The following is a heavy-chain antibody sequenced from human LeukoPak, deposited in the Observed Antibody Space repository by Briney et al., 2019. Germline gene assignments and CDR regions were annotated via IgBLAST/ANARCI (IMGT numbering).Heavy chain of an antibody. CDR2: ISDRTGAT. J-gene: IGHJ4*02. D-gene: IGHD6-19*01. V-gene: IGHV3-23*01. Sequence: PGGSLRLSCSASGFTFTTNAMSWVRQAPGKGLEWVSAISDRTGATYYADSEKGRFTISRDNSKSTLYLQMDSLRAEDTAVYYCAKCGNSGCHLIDGWGQGTLVTVSS. CDR3: AKCGNSGCHLIDG. CDR1: GFTFTTNA.